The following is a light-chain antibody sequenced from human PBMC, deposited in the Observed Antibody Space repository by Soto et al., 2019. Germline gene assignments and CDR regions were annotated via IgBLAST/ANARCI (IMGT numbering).Light chain of an antibody. CDR1: SSDIGAYNY. J-gene: IGLJ3*02. Sequence: QSALTQPASVSGSPGQSITISCTGSSSDIGAYNYVSWYQQHPGKAPKLMIYDVTNRPSGISNRFSGSKSGSTASLTISGLQAEDEADYYCSSYTSSRIRVFGGGTKLTVL. V-gene: IGLV2-14*01. CDR2: DVT. CDR3: SSYTSSRIRV.